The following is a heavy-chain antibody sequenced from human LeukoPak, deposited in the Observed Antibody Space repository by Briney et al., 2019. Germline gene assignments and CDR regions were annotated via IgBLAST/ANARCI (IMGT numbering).Heavy chain of an antibody. V-gene: IGHV1-2*02. CDR2: INPNSGGT. CDR3: AREGITYYYDSSGYQNARIDY. J-gene: IGHJ4*02. D-gene: IGHD3-22*01. CDR1: GYTFTGYC. Sequence: ASVKVSCKASGYTFTGYCMHWVRQAPGQGLEWMGWINPNSGGTNYAQKFQGRVTMTRDTSISTAYMGLSRLRSDDTAVYYCAREGITYYYDSSGYQNARIDYWGQGTLVTVSS.